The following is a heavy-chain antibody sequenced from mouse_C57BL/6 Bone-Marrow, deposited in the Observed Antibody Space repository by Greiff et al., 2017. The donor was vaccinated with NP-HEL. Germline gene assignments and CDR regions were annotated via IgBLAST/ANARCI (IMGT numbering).Heavy chain of an antibody. CDR1: GFNIKDYY. CDR3: ARPIYQGYYFDY. V-gene: IGHV14-2*01. J-gene: IGHJ2*01. CDR2: IDPEDGET. Sequence: VQLQQSGAELVKPGASVKLSCTASGFNIKDYYMHWVKQRTEQGLEWIGRIDPEDGETKYAPKFQGKATITADTSSNPASLQISSLTTEDTAVYYCARPIYQGYYFDYWGQGTTLTVSS. D-gene: IGHD2-1*01.